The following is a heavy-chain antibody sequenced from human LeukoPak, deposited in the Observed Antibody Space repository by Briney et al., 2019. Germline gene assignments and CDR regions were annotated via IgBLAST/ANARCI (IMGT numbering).Heavy chain of an antibody. Sequence: GGSLRLSCAASGFTFSSYSMNWVRQAPGKGLEWVSSISSSSSYIYYADSVKGRFTISRDNAKNSLYLQMNSLRAEDTAVYYCAADSSGWLNGFDYWGQGTLVTVSS. CDR2: ISSSSSYI. CDR3: AADSSGWLNGFDY. V-gene: IGHV3-21*01. D-gene: IGHD6-19*01. J-gene: IGHJ4*02. CDR1: GFTFSSYS.